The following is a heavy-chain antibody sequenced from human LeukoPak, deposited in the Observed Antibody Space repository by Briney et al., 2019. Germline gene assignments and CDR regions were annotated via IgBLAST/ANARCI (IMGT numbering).Heavy chain of an antibody. CDR1: GDSISSRNRY. CDR2: IYSTGTT. J-gene: IGHJ5*02. Sequence: KPSETLSLTCTVSGDSISSRNRYWGWIRQPPGKGLEWIGNIYSTGTTYYNPSRKSRVTISVDKSKNQFSLKLSSVTAADTAVYYCARAEGSGRTWGQGTLVTVSS. V-gene: IGHV4-39*07. CDR3: ARAEGSGRT. D-gene: IGHD3-10*01.